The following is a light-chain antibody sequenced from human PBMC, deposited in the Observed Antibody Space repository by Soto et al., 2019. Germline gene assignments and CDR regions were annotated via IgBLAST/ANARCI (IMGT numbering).Light chain of an antibody. CDR1: SSDVVLYNL. J-gene: IGLJ2*01. CDR2: EVT. Sequence: QLVLTQPASVSGSPGQSITISCIGSSSDVVLYNLVSWYQQHPGKAPKLMIYEVTKRPSGVSNRFSGSKSGNTASLTISGVQADDEADYYCCSYGRSVVFGGGTKLTVL. V-gene: IGLV2-23*02. CDR3: CSYGRSVV.